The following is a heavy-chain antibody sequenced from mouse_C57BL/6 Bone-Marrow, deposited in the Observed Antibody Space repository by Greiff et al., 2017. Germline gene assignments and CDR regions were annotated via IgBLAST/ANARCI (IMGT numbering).Heavy chain of an antibody. D-gene: IGHD1-1*01. CDR3: ATAVATNYAMDY. CDR1: GYTFTSYW. Sequence: QVQLQQPGAELVKPGASVKLSCKASGYTFTSYWMQWVKQRPGQGLEWIGAIDPSDSYTNYNQKFKGKATLTVDTASSTAYMQLSRLTSEDSAVYYCATAVATNYAMDYWGQGTSVTVSS. J-gene: IGHJ4*01. CDR2: IDPSDSYT. V-gene: IGHV1-50*01.